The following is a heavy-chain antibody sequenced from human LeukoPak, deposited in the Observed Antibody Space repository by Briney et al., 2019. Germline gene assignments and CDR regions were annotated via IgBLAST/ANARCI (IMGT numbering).Heavy chain of an antibody. CDR1: GFTFSSSA. J-gene: IGHJ4*02. D-gene: IGHD2-15*01. CDR2: ISGSGGST. V-gene: IGHV3-23*01. CDR3: AKSTDIVVVVAALDY. Sequence: PGGSLRLSCAASGFTFSSSAMSWVRQAPGKGLEWVSGISGSGGSTYYADSVKGRFTISRDNSKNTLYLQMNSLRAEDTAVYYCAKSTDIVVVVAALDYWGQGTLVTVSS.